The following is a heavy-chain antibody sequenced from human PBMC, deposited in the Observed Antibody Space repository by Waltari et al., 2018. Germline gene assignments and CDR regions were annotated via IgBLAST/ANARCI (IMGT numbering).Heavy chain of an antibody. CDR1: GFTFSSYS. CDR2: ISSSSSYI. Sequence: EVQLVESGGGLVKPGGSLRLSCAASGFTFSSYSMNWVRQAPGKGLEWVSSISSSSSYIYYADSVKGRFTISRDNAKNSLYLQMNSLRAEDTAVYYCARDAIGYPAPGDYFDCWGQGTLVTVSS. J-gene: IGHJ4*02. D-gene: IGHD1-1*01. V-gene: IGHV3-21*01. CDR3: ARDAIGYPAPGDYFDC.